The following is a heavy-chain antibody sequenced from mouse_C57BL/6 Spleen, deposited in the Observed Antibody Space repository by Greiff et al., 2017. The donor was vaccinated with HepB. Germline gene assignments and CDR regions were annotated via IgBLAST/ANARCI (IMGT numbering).Heavy chain of an antibody. J-gene: IGHJ3*01. Sequence: QVQLKESGPELVKPGASVKISCKASGYAFRSSWMNWVKQRPGKGLEWIGRIYPGDGDTNYNGKFKGKATLTADKSSSTAYMQLSSLTSEDSAVYFCARSNSRGFAYWGQGTLVTVSA. CDR3: ARSNSRGFAY. CDR2: IYPGDGDT. V-gene: IGHV1-82*01. D-gene: IGHD1-1*01. CDR1: GYAFRSSW.